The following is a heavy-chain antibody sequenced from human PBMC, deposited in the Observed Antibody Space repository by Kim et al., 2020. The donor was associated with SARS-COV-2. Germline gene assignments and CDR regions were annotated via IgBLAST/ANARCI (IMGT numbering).Heavy chain of an antibody. V-gene: IGHV1-46*01. CDR1: GYTFTSYY. Sequence: ASVKVSCKASGYTFTSYYMHWVRQAPGQGLEWMGIINPSGGSTSYAQKFQGRVTMTRDTSTSTVYMELSSLRSEDTAVYYCARALDSSGYYSKDRGYYFDYWGQGTLVTVSS. D-gene: IGHD3-22*01. CDR2: INPSGGST. CDR3: ARALDSSGYYSKDRGYYFDY. J-gene: IGHJ4*02.